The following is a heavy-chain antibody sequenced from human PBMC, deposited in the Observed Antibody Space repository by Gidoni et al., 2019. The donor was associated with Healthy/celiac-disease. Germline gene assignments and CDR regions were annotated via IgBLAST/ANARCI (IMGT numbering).Heavy chain of an antibody. Sequence: QVQLVESGGGVGQPGRSLRLPWAASGFTFSREGKPWVRQAPGKGLEWVAVISYDGSNKYYADSVKGRFTISRDNSKNTLYLQMNSLRAEDTAVYYCAKDLGGYCSSTSCYPGGMDVWGQGTTVTVSS. V-gene: IGHV3-30*18. J-gene: IGHJ6*02. CDR2: ISYDGSNK. CDR1: GFTFSREG. CDR3: AKDLGGYCSSTSCYPGGMDV. D-gene: IGHD2-2*01.